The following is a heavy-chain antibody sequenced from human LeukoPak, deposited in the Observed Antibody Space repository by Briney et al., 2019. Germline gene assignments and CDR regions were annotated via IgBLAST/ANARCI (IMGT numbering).Heavy chain of an antibody. J-gene: IGHJ1*01. CDR2: IIPILGIA. CDR3: ARGLGYYDILTGYPEYFQH. CDR1: GGTFSSYA. Sequence: ASVKVSCKASGGTFSSYAISWVRQAPGQGLEWMGRIIPILGIANYAQKFQGRVTITADKSTSTAYMELSSLRSEDTAVYYCARGLGYYDILTGYPEYFQHWGQGTLVTVSS. V-gene: IGHV1-69*04. D-gene: IGHD3-9*01.